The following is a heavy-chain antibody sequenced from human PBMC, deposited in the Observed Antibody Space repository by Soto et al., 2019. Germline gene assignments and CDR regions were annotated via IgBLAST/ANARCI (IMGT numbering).Heavy chain of an antibody. CDR2: ISYDGSNK. CDR1: GFTFSSYA. D-gene: IGHD1-26*01. V-gene: IGHV3-30-3*01. CDR3: AREGELLDYYYYGMDV. Sequence: PGGSLRLSCAASGFTFSSYAMHWVRQAPGKGLEWVAVISYDGSNKYYADSVKGRFTISRDNSKNTLYLQMNSLRAEDTAVYYCAREGELLDYYYYGMDVWGQGTTVTVSS. J-gene: IGHJ6*02.